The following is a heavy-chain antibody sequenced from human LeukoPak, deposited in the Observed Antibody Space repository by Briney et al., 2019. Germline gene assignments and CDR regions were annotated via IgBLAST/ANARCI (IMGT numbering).Heavy chain of an antibody. CDR3: ARDGVGAADY. J-gene: IGHJ4*02. CDR1: GFTFSSYA. D-gene: IGHD1-26*01. V-gene: IGHV3-30-3*01. CDR2: ISYDGSNK. Sequence: PGGSLRLSCAASGFTFSSYAMHWVRQAPGKGLEWVAVISYDGSNKYYADSVKGRFTISRDNSKNTLYLQMNSLRAEDTAVYYCARDGVGAADYWGQGTLVTVSS.